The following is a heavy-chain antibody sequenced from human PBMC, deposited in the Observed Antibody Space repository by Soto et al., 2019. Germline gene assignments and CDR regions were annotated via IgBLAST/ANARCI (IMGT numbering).Heavy chain of an antibody. D-gene: IGHD4-4*01. CDR1: VGTFSSYA. CDR2: IIPIFGTA. CDR3: ARVKNDYSNYPYYYYYYGMDV. V-gene: IGHV1-69*12. Sequence: QVQLVQSGAEVKKPGSSVKVSCKASVGTFSSYAISWVRQAPGQGLEWMGGIIPIFGTANYAQKFQGRVTITADESTSTAYMELSSLRSEDTAVYYCARVKNDYSNYPYYYYYYGMDVWGQGTTVTVSS. J-gene: IGHJ6*02.